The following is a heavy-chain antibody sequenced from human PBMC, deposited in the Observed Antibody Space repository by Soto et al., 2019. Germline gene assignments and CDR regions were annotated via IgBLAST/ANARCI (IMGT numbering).Heavy chain of an antibody. Sequence: PGGSLRLSCAASGFTFSSYYMHWVRQAPGKGLLWVSRINADGSSTTYADSVKGRFAISRDNAENTLYLQMSSLRAEDTAVYYCARDNYERALDYWGQGTLVTVSS. D-gene: IGHD3-22*01. J-gene: IGHJ4*02. V-gene: IGHV3-74*01. CDR2: INADGSST. CDR1: GFTFSSYY. CDR3: ARDNYERALDY.